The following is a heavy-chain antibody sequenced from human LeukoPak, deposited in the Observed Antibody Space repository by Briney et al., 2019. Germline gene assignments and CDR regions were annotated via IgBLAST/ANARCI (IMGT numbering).Heavy chain of an antibody. CDR1: GGTFSSYA. CDR2: IIPIFGTA. CDR3: ARDSRQLLRPGAFDI. J-gene: IGHJ3*02. D-gene: IGHD2-2*01. V-gene: IGHV1-69*01. Sequence: SVKVSCKAAGGTFSSYAISWVRQGPGQGLEWMGGIIPIFGTANYAQKFQGRVTITADESTSTAYMELSSLRSEDTAVYYCARDSRQLLRPGAFDIWGQGTMATVSS.